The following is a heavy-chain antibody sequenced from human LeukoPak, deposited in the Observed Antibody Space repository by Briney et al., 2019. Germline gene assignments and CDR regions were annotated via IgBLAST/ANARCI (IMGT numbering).Heavy chain of an antibody. Sequence: ASVKVSCKASGYTFTSYYLYWVRHAPGQGLEWMVVINPSGGSTTSAQKFQGRVTMTRDSSTSTVYMELRSLRPEDTAVYYCARGPGPADDGGGYCFDYWGQGTLVTVSS. J-gene: IGHJ4*02. V-gene: IGHV1-46*01. CDR3: ARGPGPADDGGGYCFDY. CDR1: GYTFTSYY. CDR2: INPSGGST. D-gene: IGHD3-22*01.